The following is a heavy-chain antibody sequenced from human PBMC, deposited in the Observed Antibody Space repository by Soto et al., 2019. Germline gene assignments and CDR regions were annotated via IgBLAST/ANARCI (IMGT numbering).Heavy chain of an antibody. CDR1: GFIFSSYS. CDR3: ARDQFLDAFDI. D-gene: IGHD2-21*01. J-gene: IGHJ3*02. V-gene: IGHV3-30-3*01. CDR2: ISNDGSNK. Sequence: QVQLVESGGGVVQPGRSLRLSCAASGFIFSSYSMHWVRQAPGKGLAWVAMISNDGSNKDYVDSAKGRFTISRDNSNNTLSLQMNSLRAEDTAVYYCARDQFLDAFDIWGQGTMVTVSS.